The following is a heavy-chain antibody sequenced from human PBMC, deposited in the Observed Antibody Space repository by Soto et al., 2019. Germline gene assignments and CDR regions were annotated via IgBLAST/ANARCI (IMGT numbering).Heavy chain of an antibody. CDR3: ARYCSGGSCYALIDY. CDR1: GGSISSYY. V-gene: IGHV4-34*01. CDR2: INHSGST. Sequence: PSETLSLTCTVSGGSISSYYWSWIRQPPGKGLEWIGEINHSGSTNYNPSLKSRVTISVDTSKNQFSLKLSSVTAADTAVYYCARYCSGGSCYALIDYWGQGTLVTVSS. D-gene: IGHD2-15*01. J-gene: IGHJ4*02.